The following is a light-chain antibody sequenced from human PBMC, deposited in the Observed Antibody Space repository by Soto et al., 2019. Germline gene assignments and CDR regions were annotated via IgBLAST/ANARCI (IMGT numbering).Light chain of an antibody. CDR1: SSDIGGYNY. CDR2: EVT. CDR3: ASYTSSSTSVI. J-gene: IGLJ2*01. Sequence: QSVLTQPASVSGSPGQSITISCTGTSSDIGGYNYVSWFQQYPGKAPKVMIYEVTNRPSGVSNRFSGSKSGNTASLTISGLQAEDEADYYCASYTSSSTSVIFGRGTKVTVL. V-gene: IGLV2-14*01.